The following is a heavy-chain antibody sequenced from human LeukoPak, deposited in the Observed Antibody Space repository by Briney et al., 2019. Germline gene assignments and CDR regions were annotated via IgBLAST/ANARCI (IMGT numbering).Heavy chain of an antibody. V-gene: IGHV3-30*04. Sequence: GRSLRLSCAASGFTFSSYTMHWVRQAPGKGLEWVAVISHDEINKYYADSVKGRFTISRDNSKNTLFLQMNSLRAEDTAVYFCAVINTAYDWSWFDPWGQGTLVIVSS. CDR3: AVINTAYDWSWFDP. CDR1: GFTFSSYT. CDR2: ISHDEINK. J-gene: IGHJ5*02. D-gene: IGHD5-12*01.